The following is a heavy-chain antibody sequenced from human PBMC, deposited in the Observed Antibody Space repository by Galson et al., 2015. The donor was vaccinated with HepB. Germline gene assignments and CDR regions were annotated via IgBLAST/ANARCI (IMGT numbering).Heavy chain of an antibody. J-gene: IGHJ4*02. V-gene: IGHV6-1*01. CDR1: GDSVSSNRAA. D-gene: IGHD3-22*01. CDR3: ARGHYYDSTGAYYFDY. Sequence: CAISGDSVSSNRAAWNWIRQSPSRGLEWLGRTYYRSKWSSDYAASVKSRITINADTSKNQFSLQLNSVTPEDTAVYYCARGHYYDSTGAYYFDYWGQGTRVTVSS. CDR2: TYYRSKWSS.